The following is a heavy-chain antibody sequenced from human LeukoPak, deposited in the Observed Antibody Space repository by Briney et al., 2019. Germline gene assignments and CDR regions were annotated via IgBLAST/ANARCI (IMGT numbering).Heavy chain of an antibody. CDR3: ARRERYCSSISCYGVDY. D-gene: IGHD2-2*01. J-gene: IGHJ4*02. V-gene: IGHV5-51*01. Sequence: GESLKISCKGSGYSFTSYWIGWVRQMPGKGLERMGIIYPSDSDTRYSPSFQGQVTISADKSISTAYLQWSSLKASDTAMYYCARRERYCSSISCYGVDYWGQGTLVTVSS. CDR1: GYSFTSYW. CDR2: IYPSDSDT.